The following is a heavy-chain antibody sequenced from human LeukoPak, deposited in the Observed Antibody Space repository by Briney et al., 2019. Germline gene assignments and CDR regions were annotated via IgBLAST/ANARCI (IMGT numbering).Heavy chain of an antibody. J-gene: IGHJ6*03. V-gene: IGHV3-23*01. CDR1: GFTFSSYA. CDR3: AKESARYYYYYMDV. CDR2: ISGSGGST. Sequence: GGSLRLSCAASGFTFSSYAMSWVRQAPGKGLEWVSAISGSGGSTYYADSVKGRFTISRDNSKNTLYLQMKSLRAEDTAVYYCAKESARYYYYYMDVWGKGTTVTVSS.